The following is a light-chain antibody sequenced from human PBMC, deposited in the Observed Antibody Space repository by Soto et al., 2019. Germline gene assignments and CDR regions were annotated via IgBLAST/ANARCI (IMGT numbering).Light chain of an antibody. J-gene: IGKJ1*01. CDR2: GGS. V-gene: IGKV3D-15*01. CDR1: QSVSNDF. CDR3: QEYNTWPWT. Sequence: EIVMTQSPATLSVSPGERATLSCRASQSVSNDFLAWYQQKPGQAPRLLIYGGSSRATGVPARFSGSGSGTEFSLTINSLQSEDFAVYYCQEYNTWPWTFGQGTKVDIK.